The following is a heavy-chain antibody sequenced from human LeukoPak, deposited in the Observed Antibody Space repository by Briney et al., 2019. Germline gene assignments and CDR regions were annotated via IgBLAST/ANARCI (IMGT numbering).Heavy chain of an antibody. V-gene: IGHV4-61*02. D-gene: IGHD2-15*01. CDR1: GGSISSGSYY. CDR2: IYTSGST. Sequence: SETLSLTCTVSGGSISSGSYYWSWIRQPAGKGLERIGRIYTSGSTNYNPSLKSRVTISVDTSKNQFSLKLSSVTAADAAVYYCAREARYCSGGSCYSPYYYYYYMDVWGKGTTVTISS. J-gene: IGHJ6*03. CDR3: AREARYCSGGSCYSPYYYYYYMDV.